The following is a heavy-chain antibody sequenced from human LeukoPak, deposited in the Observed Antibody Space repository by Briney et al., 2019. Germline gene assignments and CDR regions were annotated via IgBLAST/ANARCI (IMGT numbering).Heavy chain of an antibody. CDR2: ISRGGST. J-gene: IGHJ3*02. Sequence: PGGSLGLSCAASGFILRREYLMWVPQAPGEGLEWLSLISRGGSTYYADSVKGRFTISRDNSNNTLYLQMNSLSAEDTAVSSCAKGDCSSTRCYRRNAFDIWGQGTLVTVSS. CDR3: AKGDCSSTRCYRRNAFDI. V-gene: IGHV3-53*01. D-gene: IGHD2-2*02. CDR1: GFILRREY.